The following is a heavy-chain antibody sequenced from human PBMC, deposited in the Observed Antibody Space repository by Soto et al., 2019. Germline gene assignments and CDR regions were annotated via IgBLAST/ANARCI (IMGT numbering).Heavy chain of an antibody. Sequence: GPTLVYPTQTLTLTCTFXGXSFTTSGGAVGWIRQTPGGSPEGVTLIYYNDDRRFSPSLKTRLTITGDTSKNQVVLSLTNVHPGDTATYCCSHCYGGYEIIDFDFWGQGSPVTVSS. CDR1: GXSFTTSGGA. V-gene: IGHV2-5*01. CDR2: IYYNDDR. J-gene: IGHJ4*02. CDR3: SHCYGGYEIIDFDF. D-gene: IGHD5-12*01.